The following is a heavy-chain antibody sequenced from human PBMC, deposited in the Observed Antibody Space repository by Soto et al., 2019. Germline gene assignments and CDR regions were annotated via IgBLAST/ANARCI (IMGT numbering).Heavy chain of an antibody. J-gene: IGHJ4*02. CDR2: VNPSGGHT. CDR3: ARGGHVVVVTAAMDY. V-gene: IGHV1-46*01. D-gene: IGHD2-21*02. CDR1: GDTFTDYY. Sequence: QVQLMQSGAEVKKPGASVKVSCKASGDTFTDYYIHWVRQAPGQGLEWMGTVNPSGGHTTYAQHSRGRGTMTRATSTSTLYMGLTSLTSDDTAIYYCARGGHVVVVTAAMDYWGQGTLVTVAS.